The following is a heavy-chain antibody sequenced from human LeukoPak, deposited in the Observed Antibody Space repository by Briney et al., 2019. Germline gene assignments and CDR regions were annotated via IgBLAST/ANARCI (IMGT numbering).Heavy chain of an antibody. J-gene: IGHJ4*02. D-gene: IGHD3-22*01. Sequence: SETLSLTCSVSGGSISSHYWSWIRQLPGKGLEWIGYIHYSGSTDYNPSLKSRVTISVDTSRKQFSLNLNSVTAADTAVYFCARHYYDSSGYPNYFHYWGQGTLVSVSS. CDR1: GGSISSHY. CDR3: ARHYYDSSGYPNYFHY. V-gene: IGHV4-59*08. CDR2: IHYSGST.